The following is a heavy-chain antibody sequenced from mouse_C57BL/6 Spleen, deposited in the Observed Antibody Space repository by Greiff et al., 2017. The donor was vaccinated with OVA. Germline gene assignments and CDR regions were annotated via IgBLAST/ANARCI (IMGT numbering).Heavy chain of an antibody. J-gene: IGHJ2*01. V-gene: IGHV14-2*01. CDR3: AVYYYGSSLYYFDY. CDR2: IDPEDGET. Sequence: VQLQQSGAELVKPGASVKLSCTASGFTFTDYYMHWVKQRPEQGLEWIGRIDPEDGETKYDQKFQGKATITADTSSNTAYLQLSSLTSEDTAVYYFAVYYYGSSLYYFDYWGQGTTLTVSS. CDR1: GFTFTDYY. D-gene: IGHD1-1*01.